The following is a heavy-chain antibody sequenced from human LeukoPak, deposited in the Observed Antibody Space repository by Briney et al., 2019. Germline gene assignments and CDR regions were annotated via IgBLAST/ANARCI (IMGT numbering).Heavy chain of an antibody. J-gene: IGHJ4*02. CDR2: IKQDGSEK. CDR1: GFTFSSYD. Sequence: GGSLRLSCAASGFTFSSYDMSWVRQAPGKGLEWVANIKQDGSEKYYVDSVKGRFTISRDNAKNSLYLQMNSLRAEDTAVYYCARLKISPRPFDYWGQGTLVTVSS. CDR3: ARLKISPRPFDY. V-gene: IGHV3-7*01. D-gene: IGHD2/OR15-2a*01.